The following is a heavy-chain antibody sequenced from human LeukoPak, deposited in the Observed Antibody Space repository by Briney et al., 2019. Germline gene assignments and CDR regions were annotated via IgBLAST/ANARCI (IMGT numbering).Heavy chain of an antibody. V-gene: IGHV3-23*01. D-gene: IGHD2-15*01. CDR1: GFTFSSYA. CDR3: ATGYCSGGSCYSD. J-gene: IGHJ4*02. CDR2: ISGSGGST. Sequence: PGGSLRLSCAPSGFTFSSYAMSWVRQAPGKGLEWVSAISGSGGSTYYADSVKGRFTISRDNSKNTLYLQMNSLRAEDTAVYYCATGYCSGGSCYSDWGQGTPVTVSS.